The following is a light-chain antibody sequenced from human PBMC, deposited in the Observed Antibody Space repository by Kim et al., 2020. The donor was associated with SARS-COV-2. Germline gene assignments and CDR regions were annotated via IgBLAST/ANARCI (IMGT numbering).Light chain of an antibody. J-gene: IGKJ3*01. CDR2: DAS. V-gene: IGKV1-33*01. CDR3: KHYDEKPRCT. CDR1: QDIKNY. Sequence: DIQMTQSPSSLSASVGDRVTITCQASQDIKNYLNWYQQKPGEAPKLLIYDASNLETGVPSRFSGSGSGTDFTFTISSLQPEDFATYYCKHYDEKPRCTFGPGTKVDIK.